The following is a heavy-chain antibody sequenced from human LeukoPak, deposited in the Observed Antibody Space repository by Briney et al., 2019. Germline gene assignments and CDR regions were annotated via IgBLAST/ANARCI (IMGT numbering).Heavy chain of an antibody. CDR1: GYTFTGYY. D-gene: IGHD3-10*01. V-gene: IGHV1-2*02. J-gene: IGHJ2*01. Sequence: ASVKVSCKASGYTFTGYYMHWVRQAPGQGLEWMGWINPNSGVTNYAQKFQGRVTMTRDTSISTAYMELSRLRSDDTAVYYCARIGRTRPAYYYGSGSYRPNWYFDLWGRGTLVTVSS. CDR2: INPNSGVT. CDR3: ARIGRTRPAYYYGSGSYRPNWYFDL.